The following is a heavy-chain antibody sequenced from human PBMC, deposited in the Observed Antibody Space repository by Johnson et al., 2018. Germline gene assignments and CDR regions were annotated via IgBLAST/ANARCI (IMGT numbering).Heavy chain of an antibody. V-gene: IGHV3-30-3*01. CDR1: GFTFSSYA. D-gene: IGHD5-24*01. CDR3: AGIERPYLFSAEYFQH. J-gene: IGHJ1*01. Sequence: QVQLVQSGGGVVQPGRSLRLSCAASGFTFSSYAMHWVRQAPGKGLEWVAVISYDGSNKYYADSVKGRFTISRDNSKNTLYLQMNSLRAEDTAVYYCAGIERPYLFSAEYFQHWGQGTLVTVSS. CDR2: ISYDGSNK.